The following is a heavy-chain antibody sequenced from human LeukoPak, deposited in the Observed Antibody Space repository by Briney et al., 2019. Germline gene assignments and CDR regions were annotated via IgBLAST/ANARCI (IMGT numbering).Heavy chain of an antibody. V-gene: IGHV6-1*01. CDR2: TYYRSKWYS. Sequence: SQTLSLTCAIYGDSVSSNSAAWNWIRQSPARGLEWLGRTYYRSKWYSDYAVSVKSRITINSDTSKNQFSLQLNSVTPEDTAVYYCVRGGFIAAAGLFDSWGQGTLVTVSS. CDR1: GDSVSSNSAA. D-gene: IGHD6-13*01. CDR3: VRGGFIAAAGLFDS. J-gene: IGHJ4*02.